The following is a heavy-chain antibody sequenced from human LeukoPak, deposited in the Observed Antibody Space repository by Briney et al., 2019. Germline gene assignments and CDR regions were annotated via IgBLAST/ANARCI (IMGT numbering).Heavy chain of an antibody. J-gene: IGHJ4*02. D-gene: IGHD5-18*01. Sequence: GGSLRLSCAASGFTFGSFAMYWVRQAPGKGLDWIAGIFGSGGSPHYADSVKGRFTISRDNSKNTVYLQINSLRAEDTAVYYCGKTTAGYSSGQKPAWPVDYWGQGTLVTVSS. CDR3: GKTTAGYSSGQKPAWPVDY. V-gene: IGHV3-23*01. CDR2: IFGSGGSP. CDR1: GFTFGSFA.